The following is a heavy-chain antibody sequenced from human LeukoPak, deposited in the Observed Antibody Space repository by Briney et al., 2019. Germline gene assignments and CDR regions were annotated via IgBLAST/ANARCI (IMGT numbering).Heavy chain of an antibody. D-gene: IGHD6-13*01. CDR3: ARGVYIAAAQYGY. CDR1: GGSISSHS. CDR2: IYYSGTT. V-gene: IGHV4-59*11. Sequence: SETLSLTCTVSGGSISSHSWRWIRQPPGKGLEWIGYIYYSGTTNYNPSLKSRVTISADTSKNQFSLKLSSVTAADTAVYYCARGVYIAAAQYGYWGQGTLVTVSS. J-gene: IGHJ4*02.